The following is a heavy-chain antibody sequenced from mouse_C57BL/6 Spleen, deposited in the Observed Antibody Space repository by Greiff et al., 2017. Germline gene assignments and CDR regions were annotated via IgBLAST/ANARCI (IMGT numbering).Heavy chain of an antibody. CDR3: AILYYDYDGDFDY. CDR2: IHPSDSDT. J-gene: IGHJ2*01. CDR1: NCTSYW. D-gene: IGHD2-4*01. Sequence: NCTSYWMHWVKQRPGQGLEWIGRIHPSDSDTNYNQKFKGKATLTVDKSSSTAYMQLSSLTSEDSAVYYCAILYYDYDGDFDYWGQGTTLTVSS. V-gene: IGHV1-74*01.